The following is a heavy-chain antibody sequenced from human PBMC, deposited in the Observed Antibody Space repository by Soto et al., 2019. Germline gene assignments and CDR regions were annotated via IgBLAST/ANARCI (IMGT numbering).Heavy chain of an antibody. Sequence: QVQLVQSGAEVKKPGASVKVSCKASGYTFTGYGISWVRQAPGQGLEWMGWIRAYNGNTNYAQKLQGRVTMTTDTSTSTAYMELRSLRSDDPAVYYCARVPIPYYHILTGYKNYYFDYWGQGTLVTVSS. CDR3: ARVPIPYYHILTGYKNYYFDY. J-gene: IGHJ4*02. V-gene: IGHV1-18*01. CDR1: GYTFTGYG. CDR2: IRAYNGNT. D-gene: IGHD3-9*01.